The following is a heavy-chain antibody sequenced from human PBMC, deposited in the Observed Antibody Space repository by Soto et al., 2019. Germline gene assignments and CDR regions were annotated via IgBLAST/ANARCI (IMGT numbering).Heavy chain of an antibody. CDR3: ARGKTTIPQPGSWGLRDKKPNYFDY. J-gene: IGHJ4*02. CDR1: GGSFSGYY. CDR2: INHSGST. V-gene: IGHV4-34*01. Sequence: PSETLSLTCAVYGGSFSGYYWSWIRQPPGKGLEWIGEINHSGSTNYNPSLKSRVTISVDTSKNQFSLKLSSVTAADTAVYYCARGKTTIPQPGSWGLRDKKPNYFDYWGQGTLVTVSS. D-gene: IGHD3-9*01.